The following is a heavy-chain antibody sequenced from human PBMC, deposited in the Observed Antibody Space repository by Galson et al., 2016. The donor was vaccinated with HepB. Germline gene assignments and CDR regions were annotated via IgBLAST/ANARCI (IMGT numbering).Heavy chain of an antibody. CDR1: GGSVFTSRPY. Sequence: SETLSLTCNIFGGSVFTSRPYWGWIRQSPGKGLEWIGSVYYSGSAYYNPSLSGRVSISLDTSKTQVSLKLSTVTAADTAVYYWARSIPVSGTLLASWGQGTLVTVSS. V-gene: IGHV4-39*01. J-gene: IGHJ5*02. CDR2: VYYSGSA. D-gene: IGHD6-19*01. CDR3: ARSIPVSGTLLAS.